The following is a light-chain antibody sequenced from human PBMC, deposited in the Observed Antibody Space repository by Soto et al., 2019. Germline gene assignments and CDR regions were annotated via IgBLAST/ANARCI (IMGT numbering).Light chain of an antibody. J-gene: IGKJ1*01. CDR3: QQHYFYPWT. CDR2: DAS. Sequence: IHMTQSHSTLSGSVGDRVTITCRASQTISSWLAWHQQKPGKAPKVLIYDASNLKSGVPSRFSGSGSGTEVILTIISRQPDDVAAYYCQQHYFYPWTFGQGTKVDIK. V-gene: IGKV1-5*01. CDR1: QTISSW.